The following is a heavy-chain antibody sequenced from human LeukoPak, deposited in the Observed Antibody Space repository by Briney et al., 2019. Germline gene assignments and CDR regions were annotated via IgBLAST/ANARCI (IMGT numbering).Heavy chain of an antibody. CDR2: INSGSTYM. CDR3: AREMGARLYYFDY. CDR1: GFTFSNYN. Sequence: KTGGSLRLSCAASGFTFSNYNMNWVRQAPGKRLEWVSFINSGSTYMYYADSVKGRFTISRDNAKNSLYLQINSLRAEDTAVYYCAREMGARLYYFDYWGQGTLVTVSS. V-gene: IGHV3-21*01. J-gene: IGHJ4*02. D-gene: IGHD3-16*01.